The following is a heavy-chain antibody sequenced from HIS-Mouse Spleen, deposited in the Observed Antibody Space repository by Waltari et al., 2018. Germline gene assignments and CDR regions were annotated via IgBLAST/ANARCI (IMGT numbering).Heavy chain of an antibody. D-gene: IGHD6-13*01. CDR1: GGSISSSSYY. Sequence: QLQLQESGPGLVKPSETLSLTCTVSGGSISSSSYYWGWIRQPPGKGLEWIGSSYYSGGTYYSPSLKSRVTLSVDTSKNQFSLKLSSVTAADTAVYYCAREIPYSSSWYDWYFDLWGRGTLVTVSS. V-gene: IGHV4-39*07. CDR3: AREIPYSSSWYDWYFDL. J-gene: IGHJ2*01. CDR2: SYYSGGT.